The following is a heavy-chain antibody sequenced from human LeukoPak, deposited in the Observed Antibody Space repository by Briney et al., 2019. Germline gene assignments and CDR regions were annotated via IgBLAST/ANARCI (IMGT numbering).Heavy chain of an antibody. CDR3: AGSFGSGSYDYYYMDV. Sequence: GGSLRLSCAASGFTFSDYYMSWIRQAPGKGLEWVSYISSSGSTIYYADSVKGRFTISRDNAKNSLYLQMNSLRAEDTAVYYCAGSFGSGSYDYYYMDVWGKGTTVTISS. V-gene: IGHV3-11*01. D-gene: IGHD3-10*01. CDR1: GFTFSDYY. J-gene: IGHJ6*03. CDR2: ISSSGSTI.